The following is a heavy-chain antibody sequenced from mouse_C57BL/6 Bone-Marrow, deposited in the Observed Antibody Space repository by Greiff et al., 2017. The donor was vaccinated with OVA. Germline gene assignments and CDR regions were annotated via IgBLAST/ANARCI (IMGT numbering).Heavy chain of an antibody. J-gene: IGHJ3*01. D-gene: IGHD1-1*01. CDR2: IDPENGDT. V-gene: IGHV14-4*01. Sequence: EVQLQQSGAELVRPGASVKLSCTASGFNIKDDYMHWVKQRPEQGLEWIGWIDPENGDTAYSSKFQGKATITADTSSNTAYLQLSRLTSEDTAIYYCTSMTTVVGGAFAYWGQGTLVTVSA. CDR3: TSMTTVVGGAFAY. CDR1: GFNIKDDY.